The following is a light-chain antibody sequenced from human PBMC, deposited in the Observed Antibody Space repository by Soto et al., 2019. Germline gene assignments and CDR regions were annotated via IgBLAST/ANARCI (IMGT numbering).Light chain of an antibody. Sequence: EIVLTQSPGTLSLSPGERATLSCRASQSVYSNYLAWYQQNPGQSPRLLMYGASTRVTGIPDRCSGSASGTDFTLTISRLEPEDFAFYCCQQYGSSPLTFGAGTKVDIK. CDR2: GAS. CDR3: QQYGSSPLT. CDR1: QSVYSNY. V-gene: IGKV3-20*01. J-gene: IGKJ3*01.